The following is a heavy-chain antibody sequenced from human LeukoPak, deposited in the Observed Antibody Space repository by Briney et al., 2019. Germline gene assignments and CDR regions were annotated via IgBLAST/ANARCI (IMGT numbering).Heavy chain of an antibody. CDR3: ARAPPYGDYAIFDY. V-gene: IGHV1-2*04. J-gene: IGHJ4*02. D-gene: IGHD4-17*01. CDR2: INPNSGGT. CDR1: GYTFTGYY. Sequence: ASVKVCCKASGYTFTGYYMHWVRQAPGQGLEWMRWINPNSGGTNYAQKFQGWVTMTRDTPISTAYMELSRLRSDDTAVYYCARAPPYGDYAIFDYWGQGTLVTVSS.